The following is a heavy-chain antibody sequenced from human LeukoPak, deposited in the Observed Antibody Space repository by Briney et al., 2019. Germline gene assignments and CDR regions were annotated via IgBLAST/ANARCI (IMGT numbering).Heavy chain of an antibody. J-gene: IGHJ4*02. Sequence: GGSLRLSCAASGFTFSSYGMHWVRQAPGKGLEWVAVISYDGSNKYYADSVKGRFTISRDNSKTTLYLQMNSLRAEDTAVYYCAKRMITFGGVTPPFDYWGQGTLVTVSS. D-gene: IGHD3-16*01. CDR1: GFTFSSYG. V-gene: IGHV3-30*18. CDR2: ISYDGSNK. CDR3: AKRMITFGGVTPPFDY.